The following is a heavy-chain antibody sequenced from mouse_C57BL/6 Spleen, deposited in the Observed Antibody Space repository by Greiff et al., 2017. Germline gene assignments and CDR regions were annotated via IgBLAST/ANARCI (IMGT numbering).Heavy chain of an antibody. D-gene: IGHD3-3*01. Sequence: VKLMESGPGLVAPSQSLSITCPVSGFSLTSYAISWVRQPPGKGLEWLGVIWPGGGTNYNSALKSRLSISKDNSKSQVFLKMNSLQTDDTARYYCARKGDGYFDVWGTGTTVTVSS. CDR2: IWPGGGT. V-gene: IGHV2-9-1*01. CDR3: ARKGDGYFDV. J-gene: IGHJ1*03. CDR1: GFSLTSYA.